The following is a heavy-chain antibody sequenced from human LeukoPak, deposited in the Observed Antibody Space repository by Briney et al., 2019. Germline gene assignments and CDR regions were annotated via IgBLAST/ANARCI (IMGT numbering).Heavy chain of an antibody. Sequence: GGSLRLSRAASGFIFSTYNMIWVRQAPGKGLEWVSSIRGSSNYIHYADSVKGRFSISRDNAKRSLYLQMNSLRADDTAVYYCARLDSSGWFSDYWGEETGVSV. CDR1: GFIFSTYN. V-gene: IGHV3-21*01. D-gene: IGHD6-19*01. CDR2: IRGSSNYI. J-gene: IGHJ4*02. CDR3: ARLDSSGWFSDY.